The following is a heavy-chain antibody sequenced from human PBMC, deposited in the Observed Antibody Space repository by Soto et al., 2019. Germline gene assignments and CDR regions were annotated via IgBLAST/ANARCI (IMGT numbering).Heavy chain of an antibody. CDR1: GFTFSPYT. Sequence: AQLVESGGGLVKPGESLRLACAASGFTFSPYTLNWVRQAPGKGLEWVSSLSTSGDSTYYEDSVRGRFTISSDNARASLYRQMDSLRVEDTAMYYCTRDGVPLWGPGTMVTVSS. CDR2: LSTSGDST. J-gene: IGHJ3*01. D-gene: IGHD3-3*01. V-gene: IGHV3-21*01. CDR3: TRDGVPL.